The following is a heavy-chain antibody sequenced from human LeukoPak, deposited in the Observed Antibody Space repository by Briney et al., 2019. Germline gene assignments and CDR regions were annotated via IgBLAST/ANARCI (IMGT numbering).Heavy chain of an antibody. CDR2: ISGSGGNT. V-gene: IGHV3-23*01. Sequence: RTGGSLRLSCAASGFTFSNYAMSWVRQAPGKGLEWVSAISGSGGNTYYADSVKGRFTISRDNSKNTLYLQMNSLRAEDTAVYYCAKGISVTTFQHWGQGTLVIVSS. CDR3: AKGISVTTFQH. D-gene: IGHD5-18*01. J-gene: IGHJ1*01. CDR1: GFTFSNYA.